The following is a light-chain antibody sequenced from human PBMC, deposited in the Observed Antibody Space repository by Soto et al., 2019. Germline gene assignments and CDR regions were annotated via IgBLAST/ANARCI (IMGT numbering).Light chain of an antibody. J-gene: IGLJ2*01. CDR3: ASWDSSLNAFV. V-gene: IGLV1-51*01. CDR1: SSNIGSNS. Sequence: QSVLTQPPSGSAAPGQRVTISCSGSSSNIGSNSVNWYQQLPGTAPKLLIYSNNKRPSGIPDRFSGSKSGTSATLGITGLQSGDEADYYCASWDSSLNAFVFGGGTPVTVL. CDR2: SNN.